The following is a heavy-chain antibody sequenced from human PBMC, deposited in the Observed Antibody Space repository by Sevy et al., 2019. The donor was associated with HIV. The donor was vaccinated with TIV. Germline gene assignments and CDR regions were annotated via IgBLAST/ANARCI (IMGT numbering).Heavy chain of an antibody. CDR2: ISYDGSNK. V-gene: IGHV3-30-3*01. J-gene: IGHJ3*02. Sequence: GGSLRLSCAASGFTFSSYAMHWVRQAPGKGLEWVAVISYDGSNKYYADSVKGRFTISRDNSKNTLYLQMNSLRAEDTAVYYCARGGDSSGYSYNAFDIWGQGTMVTVS. CDR3: ARGGDSSGYSYNAFDI. D-gene: IGHD3-22*01. CDR1: GFTFSSYA.